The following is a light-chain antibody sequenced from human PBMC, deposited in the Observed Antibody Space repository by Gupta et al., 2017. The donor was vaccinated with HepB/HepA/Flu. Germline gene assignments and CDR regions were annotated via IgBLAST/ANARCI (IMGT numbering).Light chain of an antibody. J-gene: IGLJ1*01. Sequence: QPVLTPPPSASGTPGPRVAISCSGSSSNVGRDNVNWYRQPPGTAPKLLIYNDDRRPSGVPDRFSGSKSGTSASLSISGLRSEDEADYYCAAWDNSLSAYVFGTGTGVTVL. V-gene: IGLV1-47*02. CDR3: AAWDNSLSAYV. CDR2: NDD. CDR1: SSNVGRDN.